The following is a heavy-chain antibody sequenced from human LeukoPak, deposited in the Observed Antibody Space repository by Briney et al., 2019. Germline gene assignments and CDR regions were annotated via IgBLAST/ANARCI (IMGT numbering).Heavy chain of an antibody. CDR2: ASWNSGSI. D-gene: IGHD3-22*01. V-gene: IGHV3-9*01. CDR3: AKDPYDSSGLRSGAFDI. J-gene: IGHJ3*02. Sequence: PGGSLRLSCAASGFTFDDYAMHWVRQAPGKGLEWVSGASWNSGSIGYADSVKGRFTISRDNAKNSLYLQMNSLRAEDTALYYCAKDPYDSSGLRSGAFDIWGQGTMVTVSS. CDR1: GFTFDDYA.